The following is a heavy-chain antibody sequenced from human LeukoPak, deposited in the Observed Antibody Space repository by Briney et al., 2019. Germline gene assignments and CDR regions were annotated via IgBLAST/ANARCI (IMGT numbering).Heavy chain of an antibody. J-gene: IGHJ4*02. CDR2: INSDESST. D-gene: IGHD1-26*01. V-gene: IGHV3-74*01. Sequence: GGSLRLSCAASGFTFSSYWMHWVRQAPGKGLVWVPRINSDESSTTYADSVKGRFTISRDNAKNTLYLQMNSLRAEDTAVYYCARVKGELNFDYWGQGTLVTVSS. CDR1: GFTFSSYW. CDR3: ARVKGELNFDY.